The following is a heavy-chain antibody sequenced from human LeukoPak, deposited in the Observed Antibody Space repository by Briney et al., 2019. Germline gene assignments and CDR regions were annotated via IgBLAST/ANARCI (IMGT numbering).Heavy chain of an antibody. V-gene: IGHV4-59*01. CDR1: GGSMSSYY. Sequence: KPSETPSLTCTVSGGSMSSYYWSWIRQPPGKGLEWIGYIYYTGNTNYNPSLKSRVTISIDTSKNHFSLNVNSVTAADAAVYYCVRSKSGAYGWFDPWGPGTLVTVSS. J-gene: IGHJ5*02. CDR3: VRSKSGAYGWFDP. D-gene: IGHD2-15*01. CDR2: IYYTGNT.